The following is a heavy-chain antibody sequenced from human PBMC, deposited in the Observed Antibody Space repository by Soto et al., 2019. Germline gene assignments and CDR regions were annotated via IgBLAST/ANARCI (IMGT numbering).Heavy chain of an antibody. V-gene: IGHV1-18*01. J-gene: IGHJ4*02. CDR2: ISADNSNR. Sequence: QVQLVQSGAEVKKPGASVKVSCKGSGYTFASHGISWVRQAPGQGLEWMGWISADNSNRNYAEKFQGRVTMTTDTSTSTAYLEVRSLRSDDTAVYCCARDAWQQCPGDYWGQGTLVTVSS. CDR3: ARDAWQQCPGDY. CDR1: GYTFASHG. D-gene: IGHD2-2*01.